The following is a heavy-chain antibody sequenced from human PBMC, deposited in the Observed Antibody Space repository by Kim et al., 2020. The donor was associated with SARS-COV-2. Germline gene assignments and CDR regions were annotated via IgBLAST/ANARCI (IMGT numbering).Heavy chain of an antibody. CDR1: GFTFSSYA. CDR2: ISGSGGIT. D-gene: IGHD3-22*01. Sequence: GGSLRLSCAASGFTFSSYAMSWVRQAPGKGLEWVSAISGSGGITYYADSVKGRFTISRDNSKNTLYLQMNSLRAEDTAVYYCAKITYYDRSGYPNWGQGTLVTVSS. J-gene: IGHJ4*02. V-gene: IGHV3-23*01. CDR3: AKITYYDRSGYPN.